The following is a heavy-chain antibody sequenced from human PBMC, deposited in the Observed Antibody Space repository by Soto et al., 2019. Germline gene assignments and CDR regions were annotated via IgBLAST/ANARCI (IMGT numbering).Heavy chain of an antibody. J-gene: IGHJ4*02. Sequence: SETLSLTCTVSGGSISSYYWSWIRQPPGKGLEWIGYIYYSGSTNYNPSLKIRVTISVDTSKNQFSLKLSSVTAADTAVYYCARGDYDILTGYYESYYFDYWGQGTLVTVSS. V-gene: IGHV4-59*01. CDR2: IYYSGST. CDR3: ARGDYDILTGYYESYYFDY. CDR1: GGSISSYY. D-gene: IGHD3-9*01.